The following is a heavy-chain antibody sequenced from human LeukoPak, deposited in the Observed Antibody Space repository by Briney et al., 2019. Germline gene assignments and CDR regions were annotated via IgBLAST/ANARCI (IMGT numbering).Heavy chain of an antibody. CDR3: ARDILTGYYRSYYYYGMDV. V-gene: IGHV3-33*08. D-gene: IGHD3-9*01. J-gene: IGHJ6*02. CDR2: IWYDGSNK. CDR1: GFTFSSYA. Sequence: HPGGSLRLSCAASGFTFSSYAMHWVRQAPGKGLEWVAVIWYDGSNKYYADSVKGRFTISRDNSKNTLYLQMNSLRAEDTAVYYCARDILTGYYRSYYYYGMDVWGQGTTVTVSS.